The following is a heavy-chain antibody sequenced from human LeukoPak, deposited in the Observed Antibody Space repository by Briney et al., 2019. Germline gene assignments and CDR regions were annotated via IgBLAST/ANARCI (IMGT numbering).Heavy chain of an antibody. Sequence: GGSLRLSCAASGFTFLSYWMSWVRQAPGKGLEWVANIKQDGSEKYYVDSVKGRFTISRDNAKNSLYLQMNILRAEDTAVYYCARFWGTSGSYHFDFWGQGTLVTVSS. CDR1: GFTFLSYW. CDR3: ARFWGTSGSYHFDF. D-gene: IGHD1-26*01. V-gene: IGHV3-7*01. CDR2: IKQDGSEK. J-gene: IGHJ4*02.